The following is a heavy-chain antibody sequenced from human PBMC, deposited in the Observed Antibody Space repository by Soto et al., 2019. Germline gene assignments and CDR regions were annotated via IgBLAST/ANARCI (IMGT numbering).Heavy chain of an antibody. CDR2: INSDGSST. V-gene: IGHV3-74*01. D-gene: IGHD2-15*01. CDR3: VRTSLVVAAATREDY. J-gene: IGHJ4*02. CDR1: GFTFSSYW. Sequence: EVQLVESGGGLVQPGGSLRLSCAASGFTFSSYWMHWVRQAPGKGLVWVSRINSDGSSTSYADSVKGRFTISRDNAKNTLYLQMNSLRAEDTAVYYCVRTSLVVAAATREDYWGQGTLGNVSS.